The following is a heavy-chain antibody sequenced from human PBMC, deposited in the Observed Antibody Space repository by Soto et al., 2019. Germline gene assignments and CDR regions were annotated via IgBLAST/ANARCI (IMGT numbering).Heavy chain of an antibody. CDR1: GFTFSSYA. J-gene: IGHJ4*02. D-gene: IGHD3-10*01. V-gene: IGHV3-23*01. Sequence: QSGGSLRLSCAASGFTFSSYAMSWVRQAPGKGLEWVSAISGGGGSTYYADSVKGRFTISRDNSKNTLYLQMNSLRAEDTAVYYCAKDPAALYGSGSYLPDYFDYWGQGTLVTVSS. CDR3: AKDPAALYGSGSYLPDYFDY. CDR2: ISGGGGST.